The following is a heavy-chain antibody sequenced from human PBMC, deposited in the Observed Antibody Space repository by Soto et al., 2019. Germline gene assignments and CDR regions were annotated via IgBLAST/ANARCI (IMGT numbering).Heavy chain of an antibody. CDR3: VRPLEIFGDLLPNWFDP. CDR1: GGSFSGYY. V-gene: IGHV4-34*01. Sequence: SETLSLTCAVYGGSFSGYYWSWIRQPPGKGLEWIGEINHSGDTYYTPSLKSRVTISVDKAKNQFSLRLKSVTAADTAVYYCVRPLEIFGDLLPNWFDPWGQGTLVTVS. D-gene: IGHD3-10*01. J-gene: IGHJ5*02. CDR2: INHSGDT.